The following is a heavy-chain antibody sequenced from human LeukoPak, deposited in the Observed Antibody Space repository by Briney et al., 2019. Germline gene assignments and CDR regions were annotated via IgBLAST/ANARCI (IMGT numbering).Heavy chain of an antibody. D-gene: IGHD4-17*01. CDR3: ARLGYGDYGYYYYMDV. V-gene: IGHV4-34*01. CDR2: INHSGST. CDR1: GGSFSGYY. Sequence: SETLSLTCAVYGGSFSGYYWSWIRQPPGKGLEWIGEINHSGSTNYNPSLKSRVTISVDTSKNQFSLKLSSVTAADTAVYYCARLGYGDYGYYYYMDVWGKGTTVTVSS. J-gene: IGHJ6*03.